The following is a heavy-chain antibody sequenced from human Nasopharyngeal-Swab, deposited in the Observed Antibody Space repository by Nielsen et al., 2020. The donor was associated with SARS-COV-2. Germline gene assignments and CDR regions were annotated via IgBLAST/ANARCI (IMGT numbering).Heavy chain of an antibody. Sequence: RQPPGTGLELVSYISSSSSTIYYADSVKGRFTISRDNAKNSLYLQMNSLRAEDTAVYYCARALHIYYYDSSGYFGDAFDIWGQGTMVTVSS. CDR3: ARALHIYYYDSSGYFGDAFDI. CDR2: ISSSSSTI. V-gene: IGHV3-48*01. D-gene: IGHD3-22*01. J-gene: IGHJ3*02.